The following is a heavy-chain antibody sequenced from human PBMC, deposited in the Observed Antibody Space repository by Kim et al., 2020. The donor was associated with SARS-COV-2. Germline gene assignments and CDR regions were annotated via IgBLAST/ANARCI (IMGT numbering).Heavy chain of an antibody. D-gene: IGHD6-6*01. V-gene: IGHV3-74*01. J-gene: IGHJ4*02. CDR3: AREDSSSLSVDY. Sequence: GGSLRLSCAASGFTFSSYWMHWVRQAPGKGLVWVSRINSDGSGISYADSVKGRFTISRDNAKNTLYLQMNSLRAEDTAVYYCAREDSSSLSVDYWGQGTLVTVSS. CDR1: GFTFSSYW. CDR2: INSDGSGI.